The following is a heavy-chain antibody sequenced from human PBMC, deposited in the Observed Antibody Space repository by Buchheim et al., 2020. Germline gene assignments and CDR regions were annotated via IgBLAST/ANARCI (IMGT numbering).Heavy chain of an antibody. CDR2: IYYSGSI. Sequence: QVQLQESGPGLVKPSETLSLTCTVSGGSISSYYWSWIRQPPGKGLEWIGYIYYSGSINYNPSLKSRVTISVDTSKNQFSLKLSSVTAADTAVYYCARGRAARPVRAWGQGTL. CDR3: ARGRAARPVRA. V-gene: IGHV4-59*01. D-gene: IGHD6-6*01. J-gene: IGHJ5*02. CDR1: GGSISSYY.